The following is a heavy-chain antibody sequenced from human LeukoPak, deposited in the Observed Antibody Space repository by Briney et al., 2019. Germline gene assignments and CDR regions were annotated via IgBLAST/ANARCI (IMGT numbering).Heavy chain of an antibody. D-gene: IGHD3-10*01. V-gene: IGHV3-11*06. Sequence: GGSLRLSCAASGFTFSDYYMSWIRQAPGKGLEWVSYISSSSSSTKYTDSVKGRFTISRDNAKNSLYLQMNSLRAEDTAVYYCARIAYYYGSGSYPPGRGQGTLVTVSS. CDR1: GFTFSDYY. CDR2: ISSSSSST. CDR3: ARIAYYYGSGSYPPG. J-gene: IGHJ4*02.